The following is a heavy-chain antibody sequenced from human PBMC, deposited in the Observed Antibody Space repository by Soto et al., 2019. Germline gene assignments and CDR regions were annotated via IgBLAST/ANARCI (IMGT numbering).Heavy chain of an antibody. V-gene: IGHV1-18*01. CDR3: ARDEGGYDILTGYYKAHHFDY. CDR1: GYTFTHFY. D-gene: IGHD3-9*01. CDR2: ISPHKFTT. J-gene: IGHJ4*02. Sequence: QVQLVQSGAEVKKPGDSVKVSCSASGYTFTHFYITWVRQAPGQGLEWMGAISPHKFTTNFAKKFQGRVTLTTDTSTSTAYMELRSLRSDDTAVYYCARDEGGYDILTGYYKAHHFDYWGQGVLVTVSS.